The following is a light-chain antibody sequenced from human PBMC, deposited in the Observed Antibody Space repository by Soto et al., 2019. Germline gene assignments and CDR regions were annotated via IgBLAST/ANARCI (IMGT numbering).Light chain of an antibody. V-gene: IGLV2-14*01. J-gene: IGLJ3*02. Sequence: QSALTQPASVSGSPGQSITISCTGTSSDVGGYNFVSWYQQHPGKAPKLMIYEVNNRPSGGSNRFSGSKSGNTASLTISGLQAEDEADYYCSSWTSSTTQVLGGGTKLTVL. CDR1: SSDVGGYNF. CDR3: SSWTSSTTQV. CDR2: EVN.